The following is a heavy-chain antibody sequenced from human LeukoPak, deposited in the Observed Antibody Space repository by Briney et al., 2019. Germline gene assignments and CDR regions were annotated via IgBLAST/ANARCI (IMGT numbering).Heavy chain of an antibody. D-gene: IGHD2-2*01. CDR3: AKGPLRGTAAAIDY. J-gene: IGHJ4*02. Sequence: PGGSLRLSCAASGFTFNNYGMHWVRQAPGKGLEWVAVISYDGRNIHYPDSVKGRFTISRDISTDTLWLQMGSLRTEDTAVYYCAKGPLRGTAAAIDYWGREPWSPSPQ. CDR1: GFTFNNYG. V-gene: IGHV3-30*18. CDR2: ISYDGRNI.